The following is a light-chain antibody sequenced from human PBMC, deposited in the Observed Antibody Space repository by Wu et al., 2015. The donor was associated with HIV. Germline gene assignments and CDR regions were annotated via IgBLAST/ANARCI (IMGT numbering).Light chain of an antibody. Sequence: AIQLTQSPSSLSASIGDRVNITCRASQDIFTYLAWYQQTPGKAPRALIYDASTLQSGVLSRFSGSGSGADFTLTISGLQREDFAVYFCQQLNSFPLTFGQGSRLEI. CDR3: QQLNSFPLT. J-gene: IGKJ5*01. CDR1: QDIFTY. V-gene: IGKV1-13*02. CDR2: DAS.